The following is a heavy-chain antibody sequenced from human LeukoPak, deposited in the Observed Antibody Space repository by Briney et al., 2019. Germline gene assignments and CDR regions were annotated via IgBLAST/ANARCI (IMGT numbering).Heavy chain of an antibody. D-gene: IGHD3-3*01. J-gene: IGHJ4*02. Sequence: SETLSLTCTVSGGSISDTSYYWGWIRQPPGKGLEWIGSIYYSGSTNYNPSLESRVTISVDTSKNQFSLKLSSVTAADTAVYYCMRRGSTTIFRVWGQGTLVTVSS. CDR1: GGSISDTSYY. V-gene: IGHV4-39*01. CDR2: IYYSGST. CDR3: MRRGSTTIFRV.